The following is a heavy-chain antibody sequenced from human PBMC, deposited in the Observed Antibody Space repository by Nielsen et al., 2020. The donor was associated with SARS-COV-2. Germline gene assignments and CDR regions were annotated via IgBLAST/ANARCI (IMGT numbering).Heavy chain of an antibody. V-gene: IGHV3-13*04. CDR3: TLLQEHL. CDR1: GFTFSSYD. J-gene: IGHJ6*01. Sequence: GESLKISCAASGFTFSSYDMHWVRQATGKGLEWVSAIGTAGDTYYPGSVKGRFTISRENAKNSLYLQMNSLHQGPIGLHPGTLLQEHLWG. CDR2: IGTAGDT.